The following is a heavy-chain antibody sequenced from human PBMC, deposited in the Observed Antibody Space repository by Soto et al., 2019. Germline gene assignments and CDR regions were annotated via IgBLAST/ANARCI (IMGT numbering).Heavy chain of an antibody. CDR1: GFTFSGST. J-gene: IGHJ6*02. CDR3: TRPVREYCSGGSCYPAYYGMDV. D-gene: IGHD2-15*01. V-gene: IGHV3-73*02. Sequence: EVQLVESGGGLVQPGGSLKLSCAASGFTFSGSTMHWVRQAYGKGLEWVGRIRSKANSYATAYAASVKGRFTISRDDSKNTAYLQINSLKTEDTAVYYCTRPVREYCSGGSCYPAYYGMDVWGQGTTVTVSS. CDR2: IRSKANSYAT.